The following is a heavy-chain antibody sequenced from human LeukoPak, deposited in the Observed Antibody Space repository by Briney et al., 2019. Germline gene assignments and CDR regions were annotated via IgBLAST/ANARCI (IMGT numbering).Heavy chain of an antibody. CDR1: GFTFSSYA. CDR2: ISTSSNYI. D-gene: IGHD2-15*01. Sequence: GGSLRLSCAASGFTFSSYAMSWVRQAPGKGLEWVSSISTSSNYIYYADSVKGRFTISRDNAKNSLYLQMNSLRAEDTAVYYCARERIPGVNAFNIWGQGTMVSVSS. CDR3: ARERIPGVNAFNI. V-gene: IGHV3-21*01. J-gene: IGHJ3*02.